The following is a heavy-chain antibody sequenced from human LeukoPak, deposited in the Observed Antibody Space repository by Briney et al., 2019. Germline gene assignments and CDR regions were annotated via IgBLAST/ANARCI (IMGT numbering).Heavy chain of an antibody. D-gene: IGHD6-13*01. V-gene: IGHV5-51*01. Sequence: GESLKISCKGSGYSFTSYWIGWVRQMPGKGLEWMGIIYPGDSDTRYSPSFQGQVTISADKSISTAYLQWSSLKASDTAMYYCARHRRTRIAAHSLDYYYYYMDVWGKGTTVTISS. J-gene: IGHJ6*03. CDR2: IYPGDSDT. CDR3: ARHRRTRIAAHSLDYYYYYMDV. CDR1: GYSFTSYW.